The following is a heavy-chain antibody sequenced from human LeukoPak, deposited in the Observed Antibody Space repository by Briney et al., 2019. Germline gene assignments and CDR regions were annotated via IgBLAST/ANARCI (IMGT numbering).Heavy chain of an antibody. CDR3: AKSWRITMVRGVPRGSSLFDY. D-gene: IGHD3-10*01. CDR2: ISGSGGST. Sequence: PGGSLRLSCAASGFTFSSYAMSWVRQAPGKGLEWVSAISGSGGSTYYADSVKGRFTISRDNSKHTLYLQMNSLRAEDTAVYYCAKSWRITMVRGVPRGSSLFDYWGQGTLVTVSS. V-gene: IGHV3-23*01. J-gene: IGHJ4*02. CDR1: GFTFSSYA.